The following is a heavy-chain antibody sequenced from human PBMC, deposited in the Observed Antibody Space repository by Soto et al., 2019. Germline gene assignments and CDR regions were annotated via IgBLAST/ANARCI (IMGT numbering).Heavy chain of an antibody. D-gene: IGHD3-22*01. CDR2: IIPIFGTA. CDR1: GGIFSSYA. V-gene: IGHV1-69*01. Sequence: QVQLVQSGAEVKKPGSSVKVSCKASGGIFSSYAISWVRQAPGQGLEWMGGIIPIFGTANYAQKFQGRVTITADESTSTAYMELSSLRSEDTAVYYCARAPLYYYDSSGYYYFEGRYNWFDPWGQGTLVTVSS. CDR3: ARAPLYYYDSSGYYYFEGRYNWFDP. J-gene: IGHJ5*02.